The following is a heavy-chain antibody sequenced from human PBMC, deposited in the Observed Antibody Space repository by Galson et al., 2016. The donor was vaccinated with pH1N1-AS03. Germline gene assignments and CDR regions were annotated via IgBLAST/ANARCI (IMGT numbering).Heavy chain of an antibody. Sequence: SLRLSCAPSGFNFRKFAMAWVRQAPGQGLEWISAISGSGETTKSADAVKGRFIVSRDNYKDTLYLQMSSLRVEDTAIYYCAKLGGGGWFLITQYDCWGQGTLVTVSS. CDR1: GFNFRKFA. CDR2: ISGSGETT. V-gene: IGHV3-23*01. CDR3: AKLGGGGWFLITQYDC. J-gene: IGHJ4*02. D-gene: IGHD4-23*01.